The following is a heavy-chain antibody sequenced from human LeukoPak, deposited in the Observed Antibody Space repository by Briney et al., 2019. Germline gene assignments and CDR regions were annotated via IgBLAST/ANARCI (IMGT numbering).Heavy chain of an antibody. CDR2: ISSSTSYI. CDR3: ARGSGNWFDP. J-gene: IGHJ5*02. CDR1: GFTFSRYD. D-gene: IGHD3-10*01. Sequence: PGGSLRLSCAASGFTFSRYDLNWVRQAPGKGLEWVSSISSSTSYIYYADSLKGRFTISRDNAKNSLYLQMNSLRAEDTAVYYCARGSGNWFDPWGQGTLVTVSS. V-gene: IGHV3-21*01.